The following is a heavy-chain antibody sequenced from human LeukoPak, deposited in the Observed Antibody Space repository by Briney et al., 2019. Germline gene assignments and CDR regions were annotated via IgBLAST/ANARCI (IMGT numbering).Heavy chain of an antibody. CDR3: ARDAVTMVRGVIIGAFDI. CDR2: IGTAGDT. D-gene: IGHD3-10*01. Sequence: GGSLRLSCAASGFTFSDYDMHWVRQATGKGLEWVSAIGTAGDTYYTDSVRGRFTISRENAKNSLYLQMNSLRAGDTAVYYCARDAVTMVRGVIIGAFDIWGQGTMVTVSS. V-gene: IGHV3-13*01. CDR1: GFTFSDYD. J-gene: IGHJ3*02.